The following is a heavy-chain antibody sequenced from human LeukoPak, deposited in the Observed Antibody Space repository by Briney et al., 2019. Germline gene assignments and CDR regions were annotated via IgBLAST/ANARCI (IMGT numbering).Heavy chain of an antibody. Sequence: GGSLRLSCAASGFTFSLYGMHWVRQAPGKGLEWVAVISYHGNNEYYADSVKGRFTISRDNSKNTLYLQMNSLTAEDTAVCYCARCPESSGYYYELDSWGQGTLVTVSS. J-gene: IGHJ4*02. D-gene: IGHD3-22*01. V-gene: IGHV3-30*03. CDR3: ARCPESSGYYYELDS. CDR2: ISYHGNNE. CDR1: GFTFSLYG.